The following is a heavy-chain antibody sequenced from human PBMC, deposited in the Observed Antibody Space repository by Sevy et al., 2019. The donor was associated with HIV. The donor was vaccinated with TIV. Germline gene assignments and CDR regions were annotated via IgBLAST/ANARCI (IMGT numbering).Heavy chain of an antibody. CDR1: GFTFSHLN. D-gene: IGHD7-27*01. CDR3: AREENRELGTIPLDS. V-gene: IGHV3-48*02. Sequence: GGSLRLSCAASGFTFSHLNMNWVRQAPGKGLEWISYISKSGSTTYFADSVRGRFTISRDNAKNSLFLEMHSLTDEDTAVYYCAREENRELGTIPLDSWGRGIQVTVSS. CDR2: ISKSGSTT. J-gene: IGHJ4*02.